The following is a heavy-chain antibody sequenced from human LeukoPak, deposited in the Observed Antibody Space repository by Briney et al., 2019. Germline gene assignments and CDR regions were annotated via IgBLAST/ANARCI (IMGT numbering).Heavy chain of an antibody. Sequence: PGGSLRLSCAASGFTFSSSGMHWVRQAPGKGLEWVAFVSYDGGKKYYADSVKGRFTISRDNSKNTLYLQMNSLRAEDTAVHYCAKPAYCGGDCYSSPFQHWGQGTLVTVSS. CDR1: GFTFSSSG. V-gene: IGHV3-30*18. CDR3: AKPAYCGGDCYSSPFQH. CDR2: VSYDGGKK. D-gene: IGHD2-21*02. J-gene: IGHJ1*01.